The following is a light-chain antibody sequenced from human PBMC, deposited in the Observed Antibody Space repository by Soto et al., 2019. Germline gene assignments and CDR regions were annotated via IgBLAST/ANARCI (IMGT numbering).Light chain of an antibody. J-gene: IGKJ5*01. CDR1: QSASSY. CDR2: DAS. CDR3: QQYGSPPIT. Sequence: EIVLTQSPATLSLSPGERATLSCRASQSASSYLAWYQQEPGQAPRLLIYDASNRATGIPARFSGSGSGTDFTLTISRLEPEDFAVYYCQQYGSPPITFGQGTRLEIK. V-gene: IGKV3-11*01.